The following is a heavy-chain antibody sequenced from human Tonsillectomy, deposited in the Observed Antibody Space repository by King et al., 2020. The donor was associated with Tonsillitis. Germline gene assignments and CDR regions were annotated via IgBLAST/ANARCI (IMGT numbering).Heavy chain of an antibody. CDR1: GFTFSSFG. Sequence: VQLVESGGAVVQPGGSLRLSCAASGFTFSSFGMHWIRQAPGKGLEWVAVISFVGSNKYYADSVKGRFTISRDNSKNTLYLQMNGLRDEDTAVYYCAKDGSRASVSSSSFMDYWGQGTLVTVSS. J-gene: IGHJ4*02. D-gene: IGHD6-6*01. V-gene: IGHV3-30*18. CDR2: ISFVGSNK. CDR3: AKDGSRASVSSSSFMDY.